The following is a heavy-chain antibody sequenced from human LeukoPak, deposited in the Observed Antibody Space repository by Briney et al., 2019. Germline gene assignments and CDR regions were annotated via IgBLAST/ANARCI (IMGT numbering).Heavy chain of an antibody. Sequence: GGSLRLSCAVSGFSVSGYWMTWVRQAPGKGLERVANIKQDGSEKNYVDSVKGRFTISRDNAENSLFLQMNSLRVKDTAVYYCAREWQGGIAAAGTRIEGDYWGQGTLVAVSS. CDR1: GFSVSGYW. J-gene: IGHJ4*02. D-gene: IGHD6-13*01. V-gene: IGHV3-7*01. CDR2: IKQDGSEK. CDR3: AREWQGGIAAAGTRIEGDY.